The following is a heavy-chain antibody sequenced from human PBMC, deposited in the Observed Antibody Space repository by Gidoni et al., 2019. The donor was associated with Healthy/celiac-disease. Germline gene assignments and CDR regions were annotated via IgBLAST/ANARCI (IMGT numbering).Heavy chain of an antibody. Sequence: EVQLVESGGGVVRPGGSLRLSCAASGFTFADYGMSWVRQAPGKGLEWVSGINWNGGSTGYADSVKGRFTISRDNAKNSLYLQMNSLRAEDTALYHCARAHDYSNYDKAQFDYWGQGTLVTVSS. CDR3: ARAHDYSNYDKAQFDY. CDR2: INWNGGST. CDR1: GFTFADYG. V-gene: IGHV3-20*01. J-gene: IGHJ4*02. D-gene: IGHD4-4*01.